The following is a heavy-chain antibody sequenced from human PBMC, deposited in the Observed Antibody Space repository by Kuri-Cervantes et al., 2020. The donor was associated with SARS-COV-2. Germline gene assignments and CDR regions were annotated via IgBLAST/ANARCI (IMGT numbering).Heavy chain of an antibody. V-gene: IGHV4-4*07. Sequence: AGSLTLSCSVSAGSMRAHYSSWIRHTAAVGLEWIGRVYISGSTNYNPSPKGRVAMSVDTSKSQFSLELTSGTAADTAVYYCATEVGATNFDHWGQGILVTVSS. CDR1: AGSMRAHY. J-gene: IGHJ4*02. D-gene: IGHD1-26*01. CDR2: VYISGST. CDR3: ATEVGATNFDH.